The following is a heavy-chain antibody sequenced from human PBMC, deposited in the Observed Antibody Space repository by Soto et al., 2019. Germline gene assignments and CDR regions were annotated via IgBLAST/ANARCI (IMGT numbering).Heavy chain of an antibody. CDR2: IVVGSGNT. CDR1: GFTFTSSA. V-gene: IGHV1-58*01. CDR3: AADIWGSSGALDYYYYGMDA. D-gene: IGHD6-6*01. J-gene: IGHJ6*02. Sequence: SVKVSCKASGFTFTSSAVQWVRQARGQRLEWIGWIVVGSGNTNYAQKFQERVTITRDMSTSTAYMELSSLRSEDTAVYYCAADIWGSSGALDYYYYGMDAWGQGTTVTVSS.